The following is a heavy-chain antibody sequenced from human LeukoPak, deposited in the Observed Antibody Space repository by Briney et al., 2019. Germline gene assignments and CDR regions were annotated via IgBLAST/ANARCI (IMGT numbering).Heavy chain of an antibody. J-gene: IGHJ5*02. CDR2: IFYSGSA. V-gene: IGHV4-39*01. CDR3: ARQEWEYSSQKNWFDP. CDR1: GDSISSTSYY. Sequence: SETLSLTCIVSGDSISSTSYYWAWIRRPPGKGLEWIGMIFYSGSAYYTPSLRGRVTISVDTSKNQFSLKLSSVTAADTAVYYCARQEWEYSSQKNWFDPWGQGTLVTVSS. D-gene: IGHD6-13*01.